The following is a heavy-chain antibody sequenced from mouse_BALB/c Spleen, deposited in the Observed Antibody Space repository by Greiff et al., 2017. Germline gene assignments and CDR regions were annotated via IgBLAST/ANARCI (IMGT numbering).Heavy chain of an antibody. CDR3: ARQIYGYDGGNYFDY. D-gene: IGHD2-2*01. J-gene: IGHJ2*01. CDR2: ISSGGGST. Sequence: EVKVVESGGGLVKPGGSLKLSCAASGFAFSSYDMSWVRQTPEKRLEWVAYISSGGGSTYYPDTVKGRFTISRDNAKNTLYLQMSSLKSEDTAMYYCARQIYGYDGGNYFDYWGQGTTLTVSS. CDR1: GFAFSSYD. V-gene: IGHV5-12-1*01.